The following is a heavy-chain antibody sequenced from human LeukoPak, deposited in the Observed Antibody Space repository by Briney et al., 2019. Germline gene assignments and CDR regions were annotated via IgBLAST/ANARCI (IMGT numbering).Heavy chain of an antibody. J-gene: IGHJ5*02. V-gene: IGHV1-24*01. D-gene: IGHD2-15*01. CDR3: ATVLLGYCSGGSCYWFDP. Sequence: GASVKVSCKVSGYTLTELSMHWVRQAPGKGPEWMGGFDPEDGETIYAQKFQGKVTMTEDTSTDTAYMELSSLRSEDTAVYYCATVLLGYCSGGSCYWFDPWGQGTLVAVSS. CDR1: GYTLTELS. CDR2: FDPEDGET.